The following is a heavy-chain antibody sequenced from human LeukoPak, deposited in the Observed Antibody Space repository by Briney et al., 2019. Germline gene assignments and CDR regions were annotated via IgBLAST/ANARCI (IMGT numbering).Heavy chain of an antibody. D-gene: IGHD6-19*01. V-gene: IGHV3-43*02. J-gene: IGHJ3*02. CDR3: AKDIYPVAGTGIVAFDI. CDR1: GFTFDDYA. Sequence: PGGSLRLSCAASGFTFDDYAMHWVRQAPGKGLEWVSLISGDGGSTYYADSVKGRFTISRDNSKNSLYLQMNSLRTEDTALYYCAKDIYPVAGTGIVAFDIWGQGTMVTVSS. CDR2: ISGDGGST.